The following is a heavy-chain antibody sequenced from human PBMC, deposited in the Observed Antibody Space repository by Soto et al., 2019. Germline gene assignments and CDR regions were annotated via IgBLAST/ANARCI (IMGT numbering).Heavy chain of an antibody. CDR2: IYYSGST. V-gene: IGHV4-61*01. Sequence: SETLSLTCTVSGGSVSSGSYYWSWIRQPPGKGLEWIGYIYYSGSTNYNPSLKSRVTISVDTSKNQFSLKLSSVTAADTAVYYCARKELGYCSSTSCLNWFDPWGQGTLVTVSS. J-gene: IGHJ5*02. D-gene: IGHD2-2*01. CDR3: ARKELGYCSSTSCLNWFDP. CDR1: GGSVSSGSYY.